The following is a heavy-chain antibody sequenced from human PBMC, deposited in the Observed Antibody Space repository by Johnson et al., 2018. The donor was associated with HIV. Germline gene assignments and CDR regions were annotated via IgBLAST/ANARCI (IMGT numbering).Heavy chain of an antibody. V-gene: IGHV3-66*01. D-gene: IGHD4-23*01. CDR2: IFSGGRT. CDR3: AKVGATVITPSGEAFDI. J-gene: IGHJ3*02. CDR1: GITVGTNY. Sequence: VQLVESGGGLVQPGGSLRLSCAASGITVGTNYMSWVRQAPGKGLEWVSVIFSGGRTYYADSVKGRFTISRDNSKNTLYLQMNSLRAEDTAVYYCAKVGATVITPSGEAFDIWGQGTMVTVSS.